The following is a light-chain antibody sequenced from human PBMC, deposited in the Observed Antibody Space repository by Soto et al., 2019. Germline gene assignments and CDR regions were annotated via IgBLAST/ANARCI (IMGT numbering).Light chain of an antibody. Sequence: DIQMTQSPSTLSASVGDRVTITCRASQSISSWLAWYQQKPGKAPKLLIYDASSLESGVPSRFSGSGSGTEFTLTISSLQPDDFATYYCQQYNSSLYTFGQGTKPEIK. J-gene: IGKJ2*01. CDR2: DAS. V-gene: IGKV1-5*01. CDR1: QSISSW. CDR3: QQYNSSLYT.